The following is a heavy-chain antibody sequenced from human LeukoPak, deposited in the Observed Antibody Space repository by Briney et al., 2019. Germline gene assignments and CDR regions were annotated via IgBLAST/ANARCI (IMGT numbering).Heavy chain of an antibody. CDR2: INPNSGGT. Sequence: GASVKVSGKASGYTFTGYYMHWVRQAPGQGLEWMGWINPNSGGTNYAQKFQGRVTMTRDTSISTAYMELSRLRSDDTAVYYCARNEDILTGYHHNWFDPWGQGTLVTVSS. D-gene: IGHD3-9*01. CDR3: ARNEDILTGYHHNWFDP. CDR1: GYTFTGYY. J-gene: IGHJ5*02. V-gene: IGHV1-2*02.